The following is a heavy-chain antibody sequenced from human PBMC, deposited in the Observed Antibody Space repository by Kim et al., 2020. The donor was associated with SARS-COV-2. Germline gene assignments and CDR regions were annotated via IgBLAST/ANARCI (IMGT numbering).Heavy chain of an antibody. D-gene: IGHD2-8*01. CDR3: AKANNNRAMYYHGMDV. CDR1: GFTFSDYT. J-gene: IGHJ6*01. Sequence: GGSLRLSCAASGFTFSDYTMRWVRQAPGKGLEWISLITGSHGKTYYADSVKGRFTVSRDNSKNTLYLQMSSLRAEDTAVYYCAKANNNRAMYYHGMDVWG. V-gene: IGHV3-23*01. CDR2: ITGSHGKT.